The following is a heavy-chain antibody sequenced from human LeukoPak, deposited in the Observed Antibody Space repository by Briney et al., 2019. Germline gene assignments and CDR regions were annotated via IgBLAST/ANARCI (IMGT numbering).Heavy chain of an antibody. Sequence: GASVKVSCKASGYTFTGYHMHWVRQAPGKGLEWMGGFDPEDGETIYAQKFQGRVTMTEDTSTDTAYMELSSLRSEDTAVYYCAIIGYCSSTSCYSGGFDPWGQGTLVTVSS. CDR3: AIIGYCSSTSCYSGGFDP. J-gene: IGHJ5*02. CDR2: FDPEDGET. V-gene: IGHV1-24*01. CDR1: GYTFTGYH. D-gene: IGHD2-2*01.